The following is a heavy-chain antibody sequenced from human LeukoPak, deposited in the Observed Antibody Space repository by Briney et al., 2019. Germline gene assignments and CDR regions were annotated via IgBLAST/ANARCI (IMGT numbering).Heavy chain of an antibody. D-gene: IGHD2-15*01. CDR2: ISGHNGNW. Sequence: GASVKVSCKPSGYSFFNYGISWVRQAPGQGLEWIAWISGHNGNWNEAQQVQGRVTVTTDTPAGTAYMELTRLTSADTAVYYCARDLSIVVPSGTDYWGQGTLVTVSS. V-gene: IGHV1-18*01. CDR3: ARDLSIVVPSGTDY. J-gene: IGHJ4*02. CDR1: GYSFFNYG.